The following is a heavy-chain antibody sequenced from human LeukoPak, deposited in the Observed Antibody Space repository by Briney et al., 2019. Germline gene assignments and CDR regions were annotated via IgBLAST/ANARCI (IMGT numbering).Heavy chain of an antibody. CDR1: GGSVSSTSSSYF. V-gene: IGHV4-61*01. CDR3: TRSIMNFYVSGT. D-gene: IGHD3-10*01. CDR2: IYHTGST. Sequence: SETLSLTCTVSGGSVSSTSSSYFWNWMRQPPGKGLEWIGYIYHTGSTKYNPSLESRVTMSVDTFKNQFSLKLRSATAADTAVYYCTRSIMNFYVSGTWGRGTLVTVSS. J-gene: IGHJ5*02.